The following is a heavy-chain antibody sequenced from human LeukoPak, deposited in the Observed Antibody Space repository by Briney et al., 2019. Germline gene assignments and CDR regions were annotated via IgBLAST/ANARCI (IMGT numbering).Heavy chain of an antibody. CDR1: GGSISSHY. CDR3: ARYYYDSSGYYIDGHFDY. J-gene: IGHJ4*02. V-gene: IGHV4-59*11. D-gene: IGHD3-22*01. Sequence: SETLSLTCTVSGGSISSHYWSWIRQPPGKGLEWIGYIYYRGSTNYNPSLKSRVTISVDTSKNQFSLKLSSVTAADTAVYYCARYYYDSSGYYIDGHFDYWGQGTLVTVSS. CDR2: IYYRGST.